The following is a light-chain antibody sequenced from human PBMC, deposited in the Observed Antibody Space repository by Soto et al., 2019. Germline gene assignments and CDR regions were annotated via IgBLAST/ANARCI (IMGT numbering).Light chain of an antibody. Sequence: DIQMTQSPSSLSASVGDRVTITCRASQSISSYLHWYQQKPGKAPKLLIYAASSLQSGVPSRLSGRGSGTDFTLTISSLQPEDFTTYYWQQSYSTPFSFGGGTKVEI. CDR2: AAS. J-gene: IGKJ4*01. CDR3: QQSYSTPFS. CDR1: QSISSY. V-gene: IGKV1-39*01.